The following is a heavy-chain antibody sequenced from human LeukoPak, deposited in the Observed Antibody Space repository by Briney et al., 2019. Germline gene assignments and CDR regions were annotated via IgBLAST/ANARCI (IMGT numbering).Heavy chain of an antibody. D-gene: IGHD6-19*01. V-gene: IGHV4-4*07. J-gene: IGHJ4*02. CDR3: ARDPGVPNGWFFNRDFDY. CDR2: IYTSGST. Sequence: SETLSLTCTVSGGSISSYYWSWIRQPAGKGLEWIGRIYTSGSTNYNPSLKSRLTMSVATSKTQFSLKLSSVTAADTAVYYCARDPGVPNGWFFNRDFDYWGQGTLVTVSS. CDR1: GGSISSYY.